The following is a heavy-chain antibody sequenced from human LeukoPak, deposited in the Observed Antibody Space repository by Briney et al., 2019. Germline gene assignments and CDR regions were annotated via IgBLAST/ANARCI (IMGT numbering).Heavy chain of an antibody. D-gene: IGHD2-15*01. CDR2: ISGSGGST. Sequence: GGSLRLSCAASGFTFSSCAMSWVRQAPGKGLEWVSAISGSGGSTYYADSVKGRFTISRDNSKNTLYLQMDSLRAEDTAVYYCARAAPYCSGGSCYSGGAFDIWGQGTMVTVSS. CDR3: ARAAPYCSGGSCYSGGAFDI. CDR1: GFTFSSCA. V-gene: IGHV3-23*01. J-gene: IGHJ3*02.